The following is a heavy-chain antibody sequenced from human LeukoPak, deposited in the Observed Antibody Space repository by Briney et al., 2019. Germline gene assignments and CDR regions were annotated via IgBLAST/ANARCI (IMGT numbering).Heavy chain of an antibody. Sequence: GASVKVSCKASGYTFTSYYMHWVRQAPGQGLEWMGIINPSGGSTSYAQKFQGRVTMTRDTSTSTVYMELSSLRSEDTAVYYCAREIVYYDILTGYSFWDYWGQGTLVTVSS. J-gene: IGHJ4*02. CDR1: GYTFTSYY. D-gene: IGHD3-9*01. CDR3: AREIVYYDILTGYSFWDY. CDR2: INPSGGST. V-gene: IGHV1-46*01.